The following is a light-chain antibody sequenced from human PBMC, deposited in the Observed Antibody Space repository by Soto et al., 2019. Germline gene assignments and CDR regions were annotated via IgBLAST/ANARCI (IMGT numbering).Light chain of an antibody. CDR2: DDN. CDR1: RSDVGGYNL. CDR3: SSYAGRITLV. J-gene: IGLJ2*01. Sequence: QSGLTQTASVSGSPGQSITMYCTGSRSDVGGYNLVSWYQQHPGKAPKLLISDDNNRPSGVSDRFSGSKSGNTASLTISGLQAEDEGDYYCSSYAGRITLVFGGGTKVTVL. V-gene: IGLV2-23*01.